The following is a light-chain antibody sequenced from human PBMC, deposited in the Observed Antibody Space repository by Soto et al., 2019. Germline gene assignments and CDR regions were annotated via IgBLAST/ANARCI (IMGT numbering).Light chain of an antibody. Sequence: DIQMTQSPSTLSASVGDRVTISCRASQSISSRLAWYQQKAGKAPKLLIYKASGLQSGVPSRFSGSGSGTEFTLIISSLQPDDFATYYCQQANSFPLTFGGGTKVDIK. J-gene: IGKJ4*01. CDR1: QSISSR. V-gene: IGKV1-5*03. CDR2: KAS. CDR3: QQANSFPLT.